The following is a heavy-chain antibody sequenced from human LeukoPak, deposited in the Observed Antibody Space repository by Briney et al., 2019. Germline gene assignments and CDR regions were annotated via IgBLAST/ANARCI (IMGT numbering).Heavy chain of an antibody. CDR1: GFTFSSDA. J-gene: IGHJ3*02. D-gene: IGHD3-22*01. V-gene: IGHV3-7*01. Sequence: PGGSLRLSCEASGFTFSSDAMSWVRQAPGKGLEWVANIRQDESEKYFVDSVKGRFIISRDNAKNSLYLQMNSLRAEDTAVYYCARDRTPYDGNGYYDAHDIWGQGTMVTVSS. CDR3: ARDRTPYDGNGYYDAHDI. CDR2: IRQDESEK.